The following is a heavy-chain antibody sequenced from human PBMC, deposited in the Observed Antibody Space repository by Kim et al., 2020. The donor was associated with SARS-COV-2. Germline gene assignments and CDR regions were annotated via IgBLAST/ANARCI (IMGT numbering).Heavy chain of an antibody. D-gene: IGHD5-18*01. CDR2: ISYDGSNK. V-gene: IGHV3-33*05. CDR3: AREGGYSYGLRGPFDY. CDR1: GFTFSSYG. Sequence: GGSLRLSCAASGFTFSSYGMHWVRQAPDKGLEWVAVISYDGSNKYNADSVKGRFTISRDNSKNTLYLQMNSLRVEDTAVYYCAREGGYSYGLRGPFDYWGQVTLVTVSS. J-gene: IGHJ4*02.